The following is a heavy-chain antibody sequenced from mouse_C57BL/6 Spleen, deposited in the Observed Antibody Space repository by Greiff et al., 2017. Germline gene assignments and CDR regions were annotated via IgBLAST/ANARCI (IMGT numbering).Heavy chain of an antibody. CDR1: GYTFTSYW. CDR2: IHPNSGST. Sequence: QVQLQQPGAELVKPGASVKLSCKASGYTFTSYWMHWVKQRPGQGLEWIGMIHPNSGSTNYNEKFKSKATLTVDKSSSTAYRQLSSLTSEDSAVYYCARRITTVVATVDYWGQGTTLTVSS. CDR3: ARRITTVVATVDY. V-gene: IGHV1-64*01. J-gene: IGHJ2*01. D-gene: IGHD1-1*01.